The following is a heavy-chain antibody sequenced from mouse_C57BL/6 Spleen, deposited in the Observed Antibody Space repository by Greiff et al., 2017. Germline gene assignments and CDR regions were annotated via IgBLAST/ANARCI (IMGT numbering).Heavy chain of an antibody. CDR3: ARGDYYGSSYVIDYAMDY. V-gene: IGHV5-12*01. CDR2: ISNGGGST. D-gene: IGHD1-1*01. Sequence: EVKVVESGGGLVQPGGSLKLSCAASGFTFSDYYMYWVRQTPEKRLEWVAYISNGGGSTYYPDTVKGRFTISRDNAKNTLYLQMSRLKSEDTAMYYCARGDYYGSSYVIDYAMDYWGQGTSVTVSS. CDR1: GFTFSDYY. J-gene: IGHJ4*01.